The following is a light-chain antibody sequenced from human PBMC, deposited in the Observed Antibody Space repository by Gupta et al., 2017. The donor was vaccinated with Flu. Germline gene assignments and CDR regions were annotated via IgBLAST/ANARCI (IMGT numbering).Light chain of an antibody. Sequence: VTISCSGSSSNIGRNVVSWYQHVPGRAPKLLIYNDNQRPSGVPDRFSGSKSGTSASLAISGLQSEDEADYYCAAWDDSLNGLWVFGGGNQLTVL. CDR1: SSNIGRNV. V-gene: IGLV1-44*01. J-gene: IGLJ3*02. CDR3: AAWDDSLNGLWV. CDR2: NDN.